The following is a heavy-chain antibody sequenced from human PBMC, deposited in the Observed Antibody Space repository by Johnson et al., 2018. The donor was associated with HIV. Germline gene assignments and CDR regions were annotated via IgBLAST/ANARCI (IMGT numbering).Heavy chain of an antibody. V-gene: IGHV3-30*02. CDR3: ARDAILSPGAFDI. J-gene: IGHJ3*02. CDR2: IRYDGSNK. CDR1: GFTFTSYG. D-gene: IGHD2-21*01. Sequence: VQLVESGGGVVQPGGSLRLSCAASGFTFTSYGMHWVRQAPGKGLEWVAFIRYDGSNKYYADSVKGRFTISRDNSKNTLYLQMNSLRAEDTAVYYCARDAILSPGAFDIWGQGTMVTVSS.